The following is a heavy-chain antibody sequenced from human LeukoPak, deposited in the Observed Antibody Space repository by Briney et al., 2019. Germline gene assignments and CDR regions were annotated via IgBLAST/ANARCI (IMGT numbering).Heavy chain of an antibody. D-gene: IGHD6-19*01. CDR1: GGSISSYY. J-gene: IGHJ4*02. CDR2: IHYSGST. V-gene: IGHV4-59*01. CDR3: ARPYRSGWSGSFDY. Sequence: SETLSLTCTVSGGSISSYYWSWIRQPPGKGLEWIGNIHYSGSTKYYPSLKSRVTILVDTSRNQLSLRMSSVTAADTAVYYCARPYRSGWSGSFDYWGQGTLVTVSS.